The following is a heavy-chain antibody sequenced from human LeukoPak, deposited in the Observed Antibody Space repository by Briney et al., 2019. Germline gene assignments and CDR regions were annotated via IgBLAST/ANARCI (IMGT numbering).Heavy chain of an antibody. CDR1: GFTFSRNW. J-gene: IGHJ1*01. V-gene: IGHV3-74*01. D-gene: IGHD1-26*01. CDR2: INGEGSST. CDR3: APWSELPNVG. Sequence: PGGSLRLSCAASGFTFSRNWMHWVRQAPGKGLVWVSRINGEGSSTSYADSVKGRFTISRDNAKNTLYPQMNSLRAEDTAVYYCAPWSELPNVGWGQGPLVTVSS.